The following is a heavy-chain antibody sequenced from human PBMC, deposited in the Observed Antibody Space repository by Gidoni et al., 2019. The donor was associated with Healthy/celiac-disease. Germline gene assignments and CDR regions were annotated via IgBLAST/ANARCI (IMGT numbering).Heavy chain of an antibody. D-gene: IGHD6-6*01. CDR1: GFTFSSYS. V-gene: IGHV3-21*01. CDR3: ARVSSSSGFGWFDP. J-gene: IGHJ5*02. Sequence: EVQLVESGGGLVKPGGSLRLSCAASGFTFSSYSMNWVRQAPGKGLEWVSSISSSSSYIYYADSVKGRFTISRDNAKNSLYLQMNSLRAEDTAVYYCARVSSSSGFGWFDPWGQGTLVTVSS. CDR2: ISSSSSYI.